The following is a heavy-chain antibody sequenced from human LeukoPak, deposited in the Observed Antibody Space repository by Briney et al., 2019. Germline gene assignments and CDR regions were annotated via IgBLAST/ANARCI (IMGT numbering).Heavy chain of an antibody. CDR2: IRSKANSYAT. J-gene: IGHJ4*02. V-gene: IGHV3-73*01. CDR1: GFTFSGSA. D-gene: IGHD6-19*01. Sequence: GGSLRLSCAASGFTFSGSAMHWIRQASGKGLEWVGRIRSKANSYATAYAASVKGRSTISRDDSKNTAYLQMNSLKTEDTAVYYCTRLGPGIAVAGSDYWGQGTLVTVSS. CDR3: TRLGPGIAVAGSDY.